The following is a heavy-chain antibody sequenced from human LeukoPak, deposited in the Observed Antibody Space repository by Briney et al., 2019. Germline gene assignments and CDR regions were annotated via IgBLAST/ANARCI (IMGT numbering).Heavy chain of an antibody. J-gene: IGHJ4*02. D-gene: IGHD6-6*01. V-gene: IGHV3-21*01. CDR3: ARDPEYSSIYSGYYFDY. CDR1: GFTFSTYS. Sequence: NPGASLRLSCAASGFTFSTYSMHWVRQPPGKGLEWVSAISRSSGYIYYADSVKGRFTISRDNAKNSLYLQMNSLRAEDMAVYYCARDPEYSSIYSGYYFDYWGQGTLVTVSS. CDR2: ISRSSGYI.